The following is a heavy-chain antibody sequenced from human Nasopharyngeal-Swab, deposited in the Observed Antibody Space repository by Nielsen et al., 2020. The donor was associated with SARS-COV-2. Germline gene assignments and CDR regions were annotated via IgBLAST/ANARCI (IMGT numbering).Heavy chain of an antibody. J-gene: IGHJ3*02. CDR2: IDWDDDK. Sequence: SGPTLVKPTQTCTLTCTFSGFSLSTSGMCVSWIRQPPGKALEWLALIDWDDDKYYSTSLKTRLTISKDTSKNQVVLTMTNMDPVDTATYYCARVSGYYKPGAFDIWGQGTMVTVSS. CDR1: GFSLSTSGMC. CDR3: ARVSGYYKPGAFDI. V-gene: IGHV2-70*01. D-gene: IGHD3-3*01.